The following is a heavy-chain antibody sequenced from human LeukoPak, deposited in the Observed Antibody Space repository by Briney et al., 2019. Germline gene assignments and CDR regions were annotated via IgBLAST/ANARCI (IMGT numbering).Heavy chain of an antibody. D-gene: IGHD2-2*01. V-gene: IGHV3-30*18. Sequence: PGGSLRLSCAASGFTFSSYGMHWVRQAPGKGLEWVAAISYDGSDKYYADSVKGRFTTSKDNSKNTLSLQMNSLRAEDTAVFFCAKDLRYCSGTSCYEASGMDVWGQGTTVTVSS. CDR2: ISYDGSDK. CDR3: AKDLRYCSGTSCYEASGMDV. CDR1: GFTFSSYG. J-gene: IGHJ6*02.